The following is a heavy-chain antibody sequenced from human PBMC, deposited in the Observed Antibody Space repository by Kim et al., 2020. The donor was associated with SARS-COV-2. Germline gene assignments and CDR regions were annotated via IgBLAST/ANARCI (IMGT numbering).Heavy chain of an antibody. CDR1: GFTFSSQS. J-gene: IGHJ4*02. V-gene: IGHV3-7*03. Sequence: GGSLRLSCEASGFTFSSQSMSWVRRGSGKGLEWVASMKEDGSNIYYVDSVKGRFTISRDNGKNSLYLQMNTLRPEDTAAYYCAKRAVNRHDDWGPGALV. D-gene: IGHD3-3*01. CDR2: MKEDGSNI. CDR3: AKRAVNRHDD.